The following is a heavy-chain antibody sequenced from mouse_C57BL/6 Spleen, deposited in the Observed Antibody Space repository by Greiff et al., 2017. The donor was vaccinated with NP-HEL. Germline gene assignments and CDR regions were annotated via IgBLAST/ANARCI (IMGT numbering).Heavy chain of an antibody. J-gene: IGHJ4*01. V-gene: IGHV2-5*01. CDR3: AKRGIYDGYYDAMDY. CDR1: GFSLTSYG. Sequence: QVQLQQSGPGLMQPSQSLSITCTVSGFSLTSYGVHWVRQSPGKGLEWLGVIWRGGSTDYNAAFMSRLSITKDNSKSQVFFKMNSLQADDTAIYYCAKRGIYDGYYDAMDYWGQGTSVTVSS. CDR2: IWRGGST. D-gene: IGHD2-3*01.